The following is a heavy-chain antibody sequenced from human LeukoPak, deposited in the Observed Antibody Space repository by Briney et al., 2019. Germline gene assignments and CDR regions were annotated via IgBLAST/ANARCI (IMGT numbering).Heavy chain of an antibody. CDR1: GYTFTSYG. Sequence: GASVKVSCKASGYTFTSYGISWVRQAPGQGLEWMGWISAYNGNTNYAQKLQGRVTMTTDTSTSTAYMELRSLRADDTAVFYCARAVGRKLVGYIFYMEVWGKGATVTVSS. J-gene: IGHJ6*03. V-gene: IGHV1-18*01. CDR3: ARAVGRKLVGYIFYMEV. D-gene: IGHD5-18*01. CDR2: ISAYNGNT.